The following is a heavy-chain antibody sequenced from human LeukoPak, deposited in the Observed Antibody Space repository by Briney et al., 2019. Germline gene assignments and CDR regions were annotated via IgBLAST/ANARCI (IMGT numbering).Heavy chain of an antibody. CDR3: ARHRIGSSWYAEVDKYFEY. J-gene: IGHJ4*02. CDR2: IRYDGTNT. Sequence: PGGSLRLSCAASGFTFNSYGMHWVRQAPGKGLEWVAFIRYDGTNTYYADSVKGRFTISRDNSKNTLYLQMNSLRAEDTAMYYCARHRIGSSWYAEVDKYFEYWGQGTLVTVSS. CDR1: GFTFNSYG. D-gene: IGHD6-13*01. V-gene: IGHV3-30*02.